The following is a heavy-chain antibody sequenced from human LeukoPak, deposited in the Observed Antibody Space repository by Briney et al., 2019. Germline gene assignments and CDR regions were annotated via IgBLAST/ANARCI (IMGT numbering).Heavy chain of an antibody. V-gene: IGHV1-69*05. CDR2: IIPIFGTA. Sequence: ASVKVSCKASGGTFSSYAISWVRQAPGQGLEWMGGIIPIFGTANYAQKLQGRVTMTTDTSTSTAYMELRSLRSDDTAVYYCARESGSYSSFDYWGQGTLVTVSS. D-gene: IGHD1-26*01. CDR1: GGTFSSYA. J-gene: IGHJ4*02. CDR3: ARESGSYSSFDY.